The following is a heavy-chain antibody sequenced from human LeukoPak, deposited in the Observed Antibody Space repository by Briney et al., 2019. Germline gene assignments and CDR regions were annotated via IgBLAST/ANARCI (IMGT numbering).Heavy chain of an antibody. D-gene: IGHD3-22*01. V-gene: IGHV3-21*01. J-gene: IGHJ4*02. CDR3: ARDSGDSSGYSPG. CDR1: GFTFSSYS. CDR2: ISSSSYI. Sequence: GGSLRLSGAASGFTFSSYSMNWVRQAPGKGLEWVSSISSSSYIYYADSVKGRFTISRDNAKNSLYLQMNSLRAEDTAVYYCARDSGDSSGYSPGWGQGTLVTVSS.